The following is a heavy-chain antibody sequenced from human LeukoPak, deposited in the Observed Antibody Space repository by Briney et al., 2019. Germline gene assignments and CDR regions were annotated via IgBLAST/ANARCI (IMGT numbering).Heavy chain of an antibody. CDR2: ISWNSGSI. CDR3: AKDTLSSSYDVFDI. V-gene: IGHV3-9*03. D-gene: IGHD6-13*01. CDR1: GFTFDDYA. J-gene: IGHJ3*02. Sequence: GGSLRLSCAASGFTFDDYAMHWVRQAPGKGLEWVSGISWNSGSIGYADSVKGRFTISRDNAKNSLYLQMNSLRAEDMALYYCAKDTLSSSYDVFDIGGQGTRVPVSS.